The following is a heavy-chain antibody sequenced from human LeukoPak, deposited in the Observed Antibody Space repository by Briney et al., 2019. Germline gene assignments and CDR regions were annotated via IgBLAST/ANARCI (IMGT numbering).Heavy chain of an antibody. CDR3: AKDRYQLLGWYYYYYMDV. CDR1: GFTFSSYG. J-gene: IGHJ6*03. D-gene: IGHD2-2*01. Sequence: GGSLRLSCAASGFTFSSYGMHWVRQAPGKGLEWVAFIRYDGSNKYYADSVKGRFTISRDNSKNTLHLQMNSLRAEDTAVYYCAKDRYQLLGWYYYYYMDVWGKGTTVTISS. CDR2: IRYDGSNK. V-gene: IGHV3-30*02.